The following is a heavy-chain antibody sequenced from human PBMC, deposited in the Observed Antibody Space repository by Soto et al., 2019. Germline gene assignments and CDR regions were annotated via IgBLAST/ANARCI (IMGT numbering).Heavy chain of an antibody. CDR1: GFTFSAYA. V-gene: IGHV3-23*01. D-gene: IGHD3-3*01. CDR2: INGDGSPT. Sequence: PGGSLRLSCAVSGFTFSAYAMTWVRQGPGKGLEWVSSINGDGSPTYYADSVKGRFTISRDNSKNTLYLQMNSLRAEDTAVYYCAKDLVVSGYFRGYYYYGMDVWGQGTTVTVSS. CDR3: AKDLVVSGYFRGYYYYGMDV. J-gene: IGHJ6*02.